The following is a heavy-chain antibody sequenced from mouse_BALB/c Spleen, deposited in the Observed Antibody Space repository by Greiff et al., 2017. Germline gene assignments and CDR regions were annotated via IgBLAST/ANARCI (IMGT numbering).Heavy chain of an antibody. V-gene: IGHV14-1*02. CDR2: IDPENGNT. Sequence: EVQRVESGAELVRPGALVKLSCKASGFNIKDYYMHWVKQRPEQGLEWIGWIDPENGNTIYDPKFQGKASITADTSSNTAYLQLSSLTSEDTAVYYCASKSYGYFAYWGQGTLVTVSA. CDR1: GFNIKDYY. J-gene: IGHJ3*01. D-gene: IGHD1-2*01. CDR3: ASKSYGYFAY.